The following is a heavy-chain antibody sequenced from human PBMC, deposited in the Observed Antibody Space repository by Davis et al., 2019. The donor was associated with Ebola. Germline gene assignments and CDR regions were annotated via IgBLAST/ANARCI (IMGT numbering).Heavy chain of an antibody. Sequence: GESLKISCEGSGYSFTSYWIGWVRQMPGKGLEWMGIIYPGDSDTRYSPSFQGQVTISADKSISTAYLQWSSLKASDTAMYFCARRRVLYGSDAFDIWGQGTMVTVSS. CDR1: GYSFTSYW. CDR2: IYPGDSDT. CDR3: ARRRVLYGSDAFDI. V-gene: IGHV5-51*01. D-gene: IGHD2-8*01. J-gene: IGHJ3*02.